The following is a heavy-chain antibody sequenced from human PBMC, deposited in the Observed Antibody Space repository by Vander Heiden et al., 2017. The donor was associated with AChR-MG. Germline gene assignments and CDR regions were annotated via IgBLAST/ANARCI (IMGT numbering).Heavy chain of an antibody. Sequence: QVQLVQSGAEVKTPGASVKVSCKASGYTFTGYHMHWVRQAPGQGLQWMGWIHPKSGDTNYAQTFQGRVTLTRDTSISVVYMELNRLTSDDTALYYCAKDSQLGPADFWGRGTLVTVSS. J-gene: IGHJ4*02. CDR2: IHPKSGDT. CDR3: AKDSQLGPADF. D-gene: IGHD3-16*01. V-gene: IGHV1-2*02. CDR1: GYTFTGYH.